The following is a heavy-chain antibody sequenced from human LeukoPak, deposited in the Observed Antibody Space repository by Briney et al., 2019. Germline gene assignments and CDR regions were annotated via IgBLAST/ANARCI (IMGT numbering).Heavy chain of an antibody. CDR3: ARSSGYPNWFDP. CDR1: GFTVSNTY. J-gene: IGHJ5*02. CDR2: IYSGGTT. V-gene: IGHV3-53*01. Sequence: GGSLSLSCAASGFTVSNTYMSWVRQAPGKGLEWVSIIYSGGTTYYADSVKGRFTISRDNSKNTVYLQMNSLRAEDTAVYYCARSSGYPNWFDPWGQGTLVTVSP. D-gene: IGHD5-12*01.